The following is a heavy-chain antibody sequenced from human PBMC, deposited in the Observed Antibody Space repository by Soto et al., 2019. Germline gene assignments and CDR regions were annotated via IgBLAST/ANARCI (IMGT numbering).Heavy chain of an antibody. J-gene: IGHJ4*02. V-gene: IGHV3-30*18. CDR2: VSNDGGTT. D-gene: IGHD1-26*01. Sequence: QVQLVESGGGVVQPGRSLRLSCAASGFTFSRYGIHWVRQAPGKGLEWVAVVSNDGGTTYYEDSVKGRLTISRDNSKKTLYLQLSSLRAEATAVYYCPKESNDLSSTSKWAFDDRGQGFLVTVSS. CDR1: GFTFSRYG. CDR3: PKESNDLSSTSKWAFDD.